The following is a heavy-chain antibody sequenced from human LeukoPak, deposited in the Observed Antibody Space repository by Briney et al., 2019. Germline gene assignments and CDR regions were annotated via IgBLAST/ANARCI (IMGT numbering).Heavy chain of an antibody. CDR2: INAGNGNT. V-gene: IGHV1-3*01. CDR3: ARSYDILTGYSYGMDV. CDR1: GYTFTSYA. D-gene: IGHD3-9*01. J-gene: IGHJ6*04. Sequence: ASVTVSCKASGYTFTSYAMHWVRQAPGQRLEWMGWINAGNGNTKYSQKFQGRVTITRDTSASTAYMELSSLRSEDTAVYYCARSYDILTGYSYGMDVWGKGTTVTVSS.